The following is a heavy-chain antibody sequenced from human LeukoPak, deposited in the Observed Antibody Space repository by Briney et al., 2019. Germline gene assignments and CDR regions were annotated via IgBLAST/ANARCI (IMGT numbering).Heavy chain of an antibody. V-gene: IGHV3-7*03. CDR3: GRGQTTVTN. CDR1: GFTFSSYW. CDR2: IKQDGSEK. J-gene: IGHJ4*02. Sequence: GGSLRLSCAASGFTFSSYWMSWVRQAPGKGLEWVANIKQDGSEKYYVDSVKGRFTISRDNAKNSLYLQMSSLRAEDTAVYFCGRGQTTVTNWGQGTLVTVSS. D-gene: IGHD4-17*01.